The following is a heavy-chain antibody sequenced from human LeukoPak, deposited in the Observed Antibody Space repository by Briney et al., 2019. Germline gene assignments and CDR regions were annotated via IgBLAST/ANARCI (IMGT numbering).Heavy chain of an antibody. CDR3: ARADYSSTWSHDYYYMDV. J-gene: IGHJ6*03. CDR1: GGSFSGYF. CDR2: INHSGTT. Sequence: SETLSLTCAVYGGSFSGYFWSWIRQPPGKGLEWIAEINHSGTTNYNPSLKSRVTISVDTSKNQFSLKLSSVTAADTAVYYCARADYSSTWSHDYYYMDVWGKGTTVTVSS. D-gene: IGHD6-13*01. V-gene: IGHV4-34*01.